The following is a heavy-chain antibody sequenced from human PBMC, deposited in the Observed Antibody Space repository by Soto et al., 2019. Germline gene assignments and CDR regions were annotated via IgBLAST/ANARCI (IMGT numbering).Heavy chain of an antibody. CDR3: ARGPPFIAARRGYYYYGMDV. D-gene: IGHD6-6*01. CDR1: GGSISSYY. CDR2: IYYSGST. Sequence: SETLSLTCTVSGGSISSYYWSWIRQPPGKGLEWIGYIYYSGSTNYNPSLKSRVTISVDTSKNQFSLKLSSVTAADTAVYYCARGPPFIAARRGYYYYGMDVWGQGTTVTVSS. J-gene: IGHJ6*02. V-gene: IGHV4-59*01.